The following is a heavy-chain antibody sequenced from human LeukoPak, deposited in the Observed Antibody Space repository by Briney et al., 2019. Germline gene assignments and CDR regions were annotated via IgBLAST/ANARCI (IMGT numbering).Heavy chain of an antibody. Sequence: KSSETLSLTCAVSGGSISSGGYSWRWIRQPPGKGLEWIGYIYYSGSTYYNPSLKGRVTISVDTPKNQFSLKLSSVTAADTAVYYCARGPRGYYDFWSGYYTPYYYYMDVWGKGTTVTVSS. CDR3: ARGPRGYYDFWSGYYTPYYYYMDV. CDR1: GGSISSGGYS. V-gene: IGHV4-30-4*07. J-gene: IGHJ6*03. D-gene: IGHD3-3*01. CDR2: IYYSGST.